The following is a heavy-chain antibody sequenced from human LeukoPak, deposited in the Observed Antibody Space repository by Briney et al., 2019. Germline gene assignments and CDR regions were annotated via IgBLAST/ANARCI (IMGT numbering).Heavy chain of an antibody. CDR1: GGSISSYY. J-gene: IGHJ4*02. Sequence: PSETLSLTCAVSGGSISSYYWSWIRQPPGRGLEWIGSIHYSGSTSYNSSLKSRVTISVDTSKNQFSLKLSSVTPADTAVYYCARQVYSSSWSYYFDYWGQGILVTVSS. CDR2: IHYSGST. CDR3: ARQVYSSSWSYYFDY. D-gene: IGHD6-13*01. V-gene: IGHV4-59*01.